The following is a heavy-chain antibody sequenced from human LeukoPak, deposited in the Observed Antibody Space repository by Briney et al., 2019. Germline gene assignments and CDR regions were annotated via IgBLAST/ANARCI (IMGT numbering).Heavy chain of an antibody. CDR2: IYTSGST. V-gene: IGHV4-61*02. CDR1: GGSISSGSYY. D-gene: IGHD3-10*01. CDR3: ARRRGPFDY. J-gene: IGHJ4*02. Sequence: SETLSLTCTVSGGSISSGSYYWSWIRQPAGKGLEWIGRIYTSGSTNYNPSLKSRVTISVDTSKNQFSLKLSSVTAADTAVYSCARRRGPFDYWGQGTLVPSPQ.